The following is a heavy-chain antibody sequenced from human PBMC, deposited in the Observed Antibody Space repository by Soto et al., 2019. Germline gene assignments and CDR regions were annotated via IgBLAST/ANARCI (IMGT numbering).Heavy chain of an antibody. CDR2: INPNSGGT. CDR1: GYTFTGYY. V-gene: IGHV1-2*02. CDR3: ARDLTAVDYYGMDV. Sequence: ASVKVSCKASGYTFTGYYMHWVRQAPGQGLEWMGWINPNSGGTNYAQKFQGRVTMTRDTSISTAYMELSRLRSDDTAVYYCARDLTAVDYYGMDVWDQGTTVTVSS. J-gene: IGHJ6*02.